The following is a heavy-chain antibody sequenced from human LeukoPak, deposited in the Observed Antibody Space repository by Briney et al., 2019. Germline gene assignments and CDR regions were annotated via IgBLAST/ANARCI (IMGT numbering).Heavy chain of an antibody. CDR1: GGSISSYH. D-gene: IGHD1-26*01. CDR3: ARAIVGARNAFDI. J-gene: IGHJ3*02. CDR2: IYTSGST. V-gene: IGHV4-4*07. Sequence: SETLSLTCTVSGGSISSYHWNWIRQPAGKGLEWIGRIYTSGSTNYNPSLKSRVTISVDNSKNQFSLKLSSVTAADTAVYYCARAIVGARNAFDIWGQGTVVTVSS.